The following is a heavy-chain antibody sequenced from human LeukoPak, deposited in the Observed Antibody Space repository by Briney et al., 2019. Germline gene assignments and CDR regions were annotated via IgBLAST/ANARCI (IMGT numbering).Heavy chain of an antibody. D-gene: IGHD6-13*01. CDR3: SNLAAAAYPDY. J-gene: IGHJ4*02. CDR1: GFTFSSYS. Sequence: PGGSLRLSCAASGFTFSSYSMNWVRQAPGKGLEWVSSISSSSSYIYYADSVKGRFTISRDNAKNSLYLQMNSLSTEDTAVYYCSNLAAAAYPDYWGQGTLVTVSS. CDR2: ISSSSSYI. V-gene: IGHV3-21*01.